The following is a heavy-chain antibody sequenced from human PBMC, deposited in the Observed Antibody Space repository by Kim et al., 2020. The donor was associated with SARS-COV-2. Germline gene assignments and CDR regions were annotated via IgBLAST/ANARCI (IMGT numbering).Heavy chain of an antibody. J-gene: IGHJ4*02. CDR2: TSYDGNDK. D-gene: IGHD3-10*01. CDR3: ARDLYVSGWSLDY. CDR1: GFTLTIYG. Sequence: GGSLRLSCVATGFTLTIYGMHWVRQAPGKGLEWVSFTSYDGNDKEYADSVKGRFTVSRVNSKNTVYLQLNNLRAEDTAVYYCARDLYVSGWSLDYWGQG. V-gene: IGHV3-33*05.